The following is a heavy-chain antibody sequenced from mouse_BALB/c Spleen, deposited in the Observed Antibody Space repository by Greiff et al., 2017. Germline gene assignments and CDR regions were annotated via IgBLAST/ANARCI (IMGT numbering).Heavy chain of an antibody. CDR3: TRHGSSYDYAMDY. Sequence: VKLMESGAELVKPGASVKLSCKASGYTFTSYYMYWVKQRPGQGLEWIGEINPSNGGTNFNEKFKSKATLTVDKSSSTAYMQLSSLTSEDSAVYYCTRHGSSYDYAMDYWGQGTSVTVSS. J-gene: IGHJ4*01. CDR2: INPSNGGT. CDR1: GYTFTSYY. D-gene: IGHD1-1*01. V-gene: IGHV1S81*02.